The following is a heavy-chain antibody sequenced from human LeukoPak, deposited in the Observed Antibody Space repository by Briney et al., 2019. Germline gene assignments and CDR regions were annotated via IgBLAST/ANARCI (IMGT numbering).Heavy chain of an antibody. CDR2: ISYSGST. CDR3: ARETRLHSGSYSNDAFDI. CDR1: GGSISSYY. D-gene: IGHD1-26*01. V-gene: IGHV4-59*01. Sequence: SETLSLTCTVSGGSISSYYWSWVRQPPGKGLEWIGYISYSGSTDYNPSLKSRVTISLDTSKNQFSLRLSSVTAADTAVYYCARETRLHSGSYSNDAFDIWGQGTMVTVSS. J-gene: IGHJ3*02.